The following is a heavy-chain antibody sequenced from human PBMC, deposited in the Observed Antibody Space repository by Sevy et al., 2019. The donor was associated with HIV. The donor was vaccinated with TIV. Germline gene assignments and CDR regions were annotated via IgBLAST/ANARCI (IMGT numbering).Heavy chain of an antibody. CDR1: GYTFTSYD. Sequence: ASVKVSCKASGYTFTSYDINGGGQATGQGLEGRGWMNPNSGNTGYAQKFQGRVTMTRNTSISTAYMELSSLRSEDTAVYYCARGYYDSSGYYYFDYWGQGTLVTVSS. CDR2: MNPNSGNT. V-gene: IGHV1-8*01. CDR3: ARGYYDSSGYYYFDY. D-gene: IGHD3-22*01. J-gene: IGHJ4*02.